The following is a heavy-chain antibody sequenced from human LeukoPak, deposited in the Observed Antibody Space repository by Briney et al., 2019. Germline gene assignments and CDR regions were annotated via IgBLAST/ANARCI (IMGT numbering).Heavy chain of an antibody. J-gene: IGHJ6*03. Sequence: SETLSLTCTVSGGSTSSSSYYWGWIRQPPGKGLEWIGSIYYSGSTYYNPSLKSRVTISVDTSKNQFSLKLSSVTAADTAVYYCARSGPYYYYMDVWGKGTTVTVSS. CDR1: GGSTSSSSYY. CDR3: ARSGPYYYYMDV. CDR2: IYYSGST. V-gene: IGHV4-39*01. D-gene: IGHD1-26*01.